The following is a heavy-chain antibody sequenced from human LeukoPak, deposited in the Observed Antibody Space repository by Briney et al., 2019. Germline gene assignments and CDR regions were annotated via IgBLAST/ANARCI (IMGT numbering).Heavy chain of an antibody. Sequence: PGGSLRLSCAASGFTFNNYAMKWVRQAPGKGLNWISVISGSGYSTYHADSVKGRFTISRDNSKSTLYLQMDSLRAEDTAIYYCAKFSGDYGHPGAYWGQGTLVTVSS. J-gene: IGHJ4*02. CDR1: GFTFNNYA. V-gene: IGHV3-23*01. CDR3: AKFSGDYGHPGAY. CDR2: ISGSGYST. D-gene: IGHD4-17*01.